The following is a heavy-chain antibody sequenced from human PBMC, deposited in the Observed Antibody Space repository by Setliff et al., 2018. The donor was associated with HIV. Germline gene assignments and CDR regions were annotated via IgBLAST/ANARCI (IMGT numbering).Heavy chain of an antibody. D-gene: IGHD2-15*01. J-gene: IGHJ3*02. V-gene: IGHV4-59*08. CDR1: GGSIINYF. CDR2: IYYSGST. CDR3: ARNDSGGGSCYGVDAFDI. Sequence: PSETLSLTCSVTGGSIINYFWGWIRMPPGKGLEWIGYIYYSGSTDYNPSLKRRVTISVDTSKNQFSLKLTSVTASDTAIYYCARNDSGGGSCYGVDAFDIWGQGTMVTVSS.